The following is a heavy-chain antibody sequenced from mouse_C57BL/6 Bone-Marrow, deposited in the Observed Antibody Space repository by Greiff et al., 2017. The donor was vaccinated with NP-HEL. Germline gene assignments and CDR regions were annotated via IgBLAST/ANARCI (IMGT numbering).Heavy chain of an antibody. D-gene: IGHD4-1*01. J-gene: IGHJ1*03. Sequence: VQLQQPGAELVKPGASVKMSCKASGYTFTSYWITWVKQRPGQGLEWIGDIYPGSGSTNYNEKFKSKATLTVDTSSSTAYMQLSSLTSEDSAVYYYARVPNWLDWYFDDWGKGTTVTVSS. CDR1: GYTFTSYW. V-gene: IGHV1-55*01. CDR2: IYPGSGST. CDR3: ARVPNWLDWYFDD.